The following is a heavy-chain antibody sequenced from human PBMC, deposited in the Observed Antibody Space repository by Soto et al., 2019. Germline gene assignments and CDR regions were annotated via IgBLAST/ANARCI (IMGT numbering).Heavy chain of an antibody. D-gene: IGHD3-10*01. V-gene: IGHV1-18*01. CDR1: GYTFTSYG. Sequence: QVQLVRSGAEVKKPGASVKVSCKASGYTFTSYGISWVRQAPGQGLEWMGWISAYNGNTNYAQKLQGRVTMTTDTSTSTAYMELRSLRSDDTAVYYCARTGAPRYGSGSPAGWFDPWGQGTLVTVSS. CDR2: ISAYNGNT. J-gene: IGHJ5*02. CDR3: ARTGAPRYGSGSPAGWFDP.